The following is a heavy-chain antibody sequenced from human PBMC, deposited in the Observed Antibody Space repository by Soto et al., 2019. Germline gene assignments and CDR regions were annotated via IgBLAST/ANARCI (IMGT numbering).Heavy chain of an antibody. D-gene: IGHD6-19*01. CDR3: ARGDGAGLYNSGWSPRY. Sequence: EVQLLESGGGLVKPGESLRVSCAASGFTFSYSSLHWVRQAPGKGLEWVSAISGSSTYIYYADRVKGRFTISRDHATNSLYLRMDSLRAEDTAVYYCARGDGAGLYNSGWSPRYWGQGTLVTVSS. CDR2: ISGSSTYI. V-gene: IGHV3-21*04. J-gene: IGHJ4*02. CDR1: GFTFSYSS.